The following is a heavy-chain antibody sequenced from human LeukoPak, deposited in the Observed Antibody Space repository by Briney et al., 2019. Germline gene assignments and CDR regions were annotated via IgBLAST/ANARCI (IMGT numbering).Heavy chain of an antibody. J-gene: IGHJ4*01. V-gene: IGHV3-13*01. CDR3: ARVGEGGKGFDY. CDR2: IDTAGYT. CDR1: GFTFSSYD. D-gene: IGHD4-23*01. Sequence: GGSLRLSCAASGFTFSSYDMHWVRLTTGKGLEWVSAIDTAGYTYYPGSVKGRFTISRENAKNSLYLQMNSLRAGDTAVYYCARVGEGGKGFDYWGHGTLVTVSS.